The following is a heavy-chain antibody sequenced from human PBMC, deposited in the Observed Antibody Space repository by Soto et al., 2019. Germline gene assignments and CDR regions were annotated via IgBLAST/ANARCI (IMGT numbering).Heavy chain of an antibody. D-gene: IGHD3-3*01. CDR1: GFTFSNAW. CDR3: TTDPLEGPYYDFWSGYYTEVDY. CDR2: IKSKTDGGTT. V-gene: IGHV3-15*07. Sequence: GGSLRLSCAASGFTFSNAWMNWVRQAPGKGLEWVGRIKSKTDGGTTDYAAPVKGRFTISRDDSKNTLYLQMNSLKTEDTAVYYCTTDPLEGPYYDFWSGYYTEVDYWGQGTLVTVSS. J-gene: IGHJ4*02.